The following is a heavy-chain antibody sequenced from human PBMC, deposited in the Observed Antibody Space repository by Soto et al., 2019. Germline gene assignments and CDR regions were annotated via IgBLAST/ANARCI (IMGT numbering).Heavy chain of an antibody. D-gene: IGHD3-10*01. V-gene: IGHV4-31*03. J-gene: IGHJ6*02. CDR1: GCSISSGGYY. CDR2: IYYSGST. Sequence: TLSLTCTVSGCSISSGGYYWSWIRQHPGKGLEWIGYIYYSGSTYYNPSLKSRVTISVDTSKNQFSLKLSSVTAADTAVYYCARDPIWFGELLGHNYYYGMDVWGQGTTVTVSS. CDR3: ARDPIWFGELLGHNYYYGMDV.